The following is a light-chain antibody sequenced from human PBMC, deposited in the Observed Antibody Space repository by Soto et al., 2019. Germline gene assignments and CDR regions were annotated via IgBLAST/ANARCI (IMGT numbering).Light chain of an antibody. Sequence: QSALTQPPSASGSPGQAVTISCTGTSSYVGGYNYVSWYQQHPGKAPKLMIYEVSKRPSGVPDRFSGSKSGNTASLTVSGLQAEDEADYYCSSYAGSTPYVFGTGTKVPVL. CDR3: SSYAGSTPYV. CDR1: SSYVGGYNY. CDR2: EVS. V-gene: IGLV2-8*01. J-gene: IGLJ1*01.